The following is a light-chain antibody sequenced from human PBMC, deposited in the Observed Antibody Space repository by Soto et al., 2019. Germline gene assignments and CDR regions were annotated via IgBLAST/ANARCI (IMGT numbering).Light chain of an antibody. CDR2: DAS. CDR1: ETVGSNY. CDR3: HHYGYGADT. V-gene: IGKV3-20*01. J-gene: IGKJ2*01. Sequence: EVVLTQSPGTLSLSPGERATLSCRASETVGSNYLAWYQQQPGQAPRLLIFDASSRATGIPDRFSGSGSGTEFSLTISRLEPEDSAVYFCHHYGYGADTFGQGTKLGI.